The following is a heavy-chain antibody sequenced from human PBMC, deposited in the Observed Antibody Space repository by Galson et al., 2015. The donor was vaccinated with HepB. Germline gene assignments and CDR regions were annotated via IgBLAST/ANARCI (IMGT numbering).Heavy chain of an antibody. CDR1: GFTFSGSA. D-gene: IGHD6-19*01. CDR2: IRSKANSYAT. Sequence: SLRLSCAASGFTFSGSAMHWVRQASGKGLEWVGRIRSKANSYATAYAASVKGRITISRDDSKNTAYLQMNSLKTEDTAVYYCTRHDIDSSGWYFQDYYYGMDVWGQGTTVTVSS. CDR3: TRHDIDSSGWYFQDYYYGMDV. J-gene: IGHJ6*02. V-gene: IGHV3-73*01.